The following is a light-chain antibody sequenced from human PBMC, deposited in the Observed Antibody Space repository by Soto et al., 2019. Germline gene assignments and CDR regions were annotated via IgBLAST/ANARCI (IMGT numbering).Light chain of an antibody. CDR2: GNN. V-gene: IGLV1-40*01. Sequence: QSVLTQPPSVSGAPGQRVTISCTGGSSNIGAGFDVHWYRQVPGTAPELLIYGNNNRPSGVPARFYGSKSGTSASLAITGLQADDEGDYYCQSYDNTLSARYVFGTGTKVTVL. CDR1: SSNIGAGFD. J-gene: IGLJ1*01. CDR3: QSYDNTLSARYV.